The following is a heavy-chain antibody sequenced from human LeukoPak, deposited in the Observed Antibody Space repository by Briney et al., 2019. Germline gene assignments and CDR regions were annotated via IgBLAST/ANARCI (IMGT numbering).Heavy chain of an antibody. D-gene: IGHD2-2*02. Sequence: GGSLRLSCEASGFTFLDYYMSWIRQAPGKGLEWISYISYDSSTKYHAESVKGRFTISRDNAKNSLYLQMNSLRAEDTAVYYCAREEGGLVPAAILDCWGQGTLVIVSS. CDR1: GFTFLDYY. CDR3: AREEGGLVPAAILDC. V-gene: IGHV3-11*01. CDR2: ISYDSSTK. J-gene: IGHJ4*02.